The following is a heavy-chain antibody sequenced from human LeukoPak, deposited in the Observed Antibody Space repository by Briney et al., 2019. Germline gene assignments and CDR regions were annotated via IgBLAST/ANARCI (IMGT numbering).Heavy chain of an antibody. D-gene: IGHD2-2*01. CDR2: ISSSSSYI. Sequence: PGGSLRLSCAVSGFMFSQHTMSWVRQAPGKGLEWVSSISSSSSYIYYADSVKGRFTISRDNAKNSLYLQMNSLRAEDTAVYYCARDRRAGYCSSTSCSLFDYWGQGTLVTVSS. J-gene: IGHJ4*02. V-gene: IGHV3-21*01. CDR3: ARDRRAGYCSSTSCSLFDY. CDR1: GFMFSQHT.